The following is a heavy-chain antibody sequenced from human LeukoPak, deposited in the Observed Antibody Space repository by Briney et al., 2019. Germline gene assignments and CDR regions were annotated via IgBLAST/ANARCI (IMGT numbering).Heavy chain of an antibody. CDR2: ISHDGSNK. V-gene: IGHV3-30*03. CDR3: YYYYDSSASGQKTFDY. D-gene: IGHD3-22*01. CDR1: GFTFSSYG. J-gene: IGHJ4*02. Sequence: PGGSLRLSCAASGFTFSSYGMHWVRQAPGKGLEWVAVISHDGSNKYYADSVKGRFTISRDNSKNTLYLQMNSLRAEDTAVYYCYYYYDSSASGQKTFDYWGQGTLVTVSS.